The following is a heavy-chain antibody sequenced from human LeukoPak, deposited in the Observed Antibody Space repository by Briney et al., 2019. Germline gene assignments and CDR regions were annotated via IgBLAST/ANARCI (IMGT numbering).Heavy chain of an antibody. Sequence: SVKVSCKASGGTFSSYAISWVRQAPGQGLEWMGGIIPIFGTANYAQKFQGRVTITADESTSTAYMELSSLRSEDTAVYYCARESYSGSYFDYWGQGTLVTVSS. V-gene: IGHV1-69*13. D-gene: IGHD1-26*01. CDR3: ARESYSGSYFDY. CDR1: GGTFSSYA. CDR2: IIPIFGTA. J-gene: IGHJ4*02.